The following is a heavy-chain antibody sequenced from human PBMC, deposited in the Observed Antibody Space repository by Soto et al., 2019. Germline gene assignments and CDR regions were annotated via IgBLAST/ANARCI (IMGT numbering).Heavy chain of an antibody. D-gene: IGHD6-25*01. V-gene: IGHV3-53*02. J-gene: IGHJ6*02. CDR3: ARSSGAPDNYYYYYGMDV. CDR1: GFTVSSNY. CDR2: IYSGGST. Sequence: EVQLVETGGGLIQPGGSLRLSCAASGFTVSSNYMSWVRQAPGKGLEWVSVIYSGGSTYYADSVKGRFTISRDNSKNTLYLQMNSLRAEDTAVYYCARSSGAPDNYYYYYGMDVWGQGTTVTVSS.